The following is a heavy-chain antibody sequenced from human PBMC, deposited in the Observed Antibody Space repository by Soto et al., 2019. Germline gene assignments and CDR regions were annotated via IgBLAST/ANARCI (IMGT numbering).Heavy chain of an antibody. CDR2: LSGSGVST. Sequence: GGSLRLSCAAPGLTFCSYARTWSRQAPVKGLEWVSALSGSGVSTYYADSVMGRFTISRDNSKNTVYLQMNSLRAEDTAVYYCAKIESRFYYDSTGYYPFDYWGQGA. J-gene: IGHJ4*02. CDR1: GLTFCSYA. V-gene: IGHV3-23*01. CDR3: AKIESRFYYDSTGYYPFDY. D-gene: IGHD3-22*01.